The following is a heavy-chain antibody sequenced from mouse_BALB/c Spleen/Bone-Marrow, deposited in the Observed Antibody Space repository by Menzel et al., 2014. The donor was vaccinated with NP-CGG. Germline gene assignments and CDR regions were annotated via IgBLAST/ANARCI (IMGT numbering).Heavy chain of an antibody. CDR3: TRGGLLRLRDYAIDY. V-gene: IGHV1-15*01. CDR1: GYTFTDYA. D-gene: IGHD1-2*01. Sequence: QVQLQPSAAELVRPGASVTLSCKASGYTFTDYAMHWVKQTPVHGLEWIGAIDPDPGGTASIQQFKGKAKLTAVTSASTAYMELSSLTNEDSAVYYCTRGGLLRLRDYAIDYGGQGPPGTVPA. J-gene: IGHJ4*01. CDR2: IDPDPGGT.